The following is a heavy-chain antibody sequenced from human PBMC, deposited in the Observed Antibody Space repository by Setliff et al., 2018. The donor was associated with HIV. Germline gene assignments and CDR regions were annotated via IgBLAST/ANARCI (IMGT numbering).Heavy chain of an antibody. J-gene: IGHJ4*02. CDR2: ISGIDAST. D-gene: IGHD3-10*01. V-gene: IGHV3-23*01. CDR1: GFTFSTYA. Sequence: PGGSLRLSCAASGFTFSTYAMSWVRQAPGKGLEWVSDISGIDASTNYADSVKGRFSISRDNSKNTLYLQMSSLRAEDTAVYYCAKKTAAYTSGSWLHYWGQGTLVTVSS. CDR3: AKKTAAYTSGSWLHY.